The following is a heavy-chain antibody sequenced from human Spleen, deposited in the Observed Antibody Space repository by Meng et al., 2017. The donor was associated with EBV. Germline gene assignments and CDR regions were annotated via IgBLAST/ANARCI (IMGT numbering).Heavy chain of an antibody. CDR3: ARHWELRSPFTF. Sequence: LQESGPGLLEPSETLSLTCAVSGASISSANWWSWVRQPPGKGLEWIGKIYHRGTTDYNPSFNSRVTMSVDKSQNQFSLKLSSVTAADTAVYYCARHWELRSPFTFWGQGILVTVSS. D-gene: IGHD1-7*01. CDR2: IYHRGTT. V-gene: IGHV4-4*02. J-gene: IGHJ4*02. CDR1: GASISSANW.